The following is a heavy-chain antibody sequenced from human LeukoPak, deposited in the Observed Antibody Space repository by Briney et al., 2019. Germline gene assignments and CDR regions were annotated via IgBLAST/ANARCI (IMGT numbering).Heavy chain of an antibody. CDR2: ISAYNGNT. J-gene: IGHJ5*02. V-gene: IGHV1-18*01. D-gene: IGHD6-13*01. CDR1: GYTFTSYG. CDR3: ARVVGIAAAENWFDP. Sequence: GASVKLSCKASGYTFTSYGISWVRQAPGQGLEWMGWISAYNGNTNYAQKLQGRVTMTTDTSTSTAYMELRSLRSDDTAVYHCARVVGIAAAENWFDPWGQGTLVTVSS.